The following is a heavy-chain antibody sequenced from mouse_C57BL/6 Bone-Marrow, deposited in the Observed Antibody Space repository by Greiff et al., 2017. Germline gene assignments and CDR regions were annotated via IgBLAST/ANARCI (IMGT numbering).Heavy chain of an antibody. V-gene: IGHV5-17*01. J-gene: IGHJ4*01. Sequence: EVQLQESGGGLVKPGGSLKLSCAASGFTFSDYGMHWVRQAPEKGLEWVAYISSGSSTIYYADTVKGRFTISRDNAKNTLFLQMTSLRSEDTAMYYCARPELHYAMDYWGQGTSVNVSA. CDR3: ARPELHYAMDY. CDR2: ISSGSSTI. CDR1: GFTFSDYG. D-gene: IGHD2-1*01.